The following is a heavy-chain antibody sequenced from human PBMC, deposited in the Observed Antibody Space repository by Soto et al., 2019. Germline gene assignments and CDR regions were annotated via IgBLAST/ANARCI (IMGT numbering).Heavy chain of an antibody. D-gene: IGHD3-9*01. CDR2: IYYSGST. Sequence: SETLSLTCTVSGGSISSGGYYWSWIRRHPGKGLEWIGYIYYSGSTYYNPSLKSRVTISVDTSKNQFSLKLSSVTAADTAVYYCAREQERGRALTGFDYWGQGTLVTVSS. V-gene: IGHV4-31*03. CDR3: AREQERGRALTGFDY. J-gene: IGHJ4*02. CDR1: GGSISSGGYY.